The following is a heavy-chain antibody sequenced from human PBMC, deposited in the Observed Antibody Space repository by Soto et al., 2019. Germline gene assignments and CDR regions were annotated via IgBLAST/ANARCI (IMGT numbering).Heavy chain of an antibody. CDR1: GGTFSSYA. CDR3: AREEGGNYDFWSGYYTGWFAP. Sequence: QVQMVQSGAELKKPGSSVKVSCKASGGTFSSYAISWVRQAPGQGLEWMGGIIPIVGTANYAQKFQGRVTITADKYTSTAYMELSSLRSEDTAVYYCAREEGGNYDFWSGYYTGWFAPWGQGTLVTVSS. V-gene: IGHV1-69*06. J-gene: IGHJ5*02. D-gene: IGHD3-3*01. CDR2: IIPIVGTA.